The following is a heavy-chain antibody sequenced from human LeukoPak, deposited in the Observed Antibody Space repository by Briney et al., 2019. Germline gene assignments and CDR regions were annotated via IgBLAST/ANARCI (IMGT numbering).Heavy chain of an antibody. Sequence: SGTLSLTCAVSGGSIISNNWWSWVRQPPGKGLEWIGEIYHRGSTNYSPSLKSRVTMSVDNSKNEISLKLSSLTAADTAVYYCARVLYTAKTGTVRAFDVWGQGTMVTVSS. CDR1: GGSIISNNW. CDR2: IYHRGST. J-gene: IGHJ3*01. CDR3: ARVLYTAKTGTVRAFDV. V-gene: IGHV4-4*02. D-gene: IGHD2/OR15-2a*01.